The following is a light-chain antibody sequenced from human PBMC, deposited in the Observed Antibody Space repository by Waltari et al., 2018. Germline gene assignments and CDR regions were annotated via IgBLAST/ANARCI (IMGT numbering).Light chain of an antibody. J-gene: IGKJ3*01. CDR2: GAS. Sequence: EIVLTQSPGTLSLSPGERSTLPCRTSQSVDSFYIAWYQQKPGQAPRLLMLGASTRATGVPDRFSGSGSGTDFTLTISRLEPEDFGIYYCQHYAVARYTFGPGTKLDLK. CDR1: QSVDSFY. CDR3: QHYAVARYT. V-gene: IGKV3-20*01.